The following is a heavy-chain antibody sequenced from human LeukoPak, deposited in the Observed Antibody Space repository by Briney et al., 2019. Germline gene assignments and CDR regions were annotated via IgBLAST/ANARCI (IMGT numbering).Heavy chain of an antibody. J-gene: IGHJ3*02. CDR1: GGSTSSGDYY. CDR2: IYYSGST. CDR3: ARDPLGAQMGVAFDI. V-gene: IGHV4-30-4*08. Sequence: SETLSLTCTVSGGSTSSGDYYWSWIRQPPGKGLEWIGYIYYSGSTYYNPSLKSRVTISVDTSKNQFSLKLSSVTAADTAVYYCARDPLGAQMGVAFDIWGQGTMVTVSS. D-gene: IGHD3-16*01.